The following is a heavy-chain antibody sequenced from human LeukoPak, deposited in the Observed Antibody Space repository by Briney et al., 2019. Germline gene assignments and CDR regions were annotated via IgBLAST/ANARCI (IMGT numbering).Heavy chain of an antibody. Sequence: ASVKVSCKASGYTFTSYAMNWVRQAPGQGLEWMGWINTNTRNPTYAQGFTGRFVFSLDASVSTAYLQISNLKAEDTAVYYCARGARWGQQKVIIYGMDIWAKGPRSPSP. D-gene: IGHD6-13*01. J-gene: IGHJ6*02. V-gene: IGHV7-4-1*02. CDR3: ARGARWGQQKVIIYGMDI. CDR1: GYTFTSYA. CDR2: INTNTRNP.